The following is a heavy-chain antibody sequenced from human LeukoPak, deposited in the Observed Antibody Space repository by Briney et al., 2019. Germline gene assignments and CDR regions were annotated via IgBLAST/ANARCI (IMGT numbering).Heavy chain of an antibody. CDR2: ISYDGSNK. D-gene: IGHD5-18*01. CDR3: AKGHARGYSYGYNDY. J-gene: IGHJ4*02. CDR1: GFTFSSYA. Sequence: PGGSLRLSCAASGFTFSSYAMHWVRQAPGKGLEWVAVISYDGSNKYYADSVKGRFTISRDNSKNTLYLQMNSLRAEDTAVYYCAKGHARGYSYGYNDYWGQGTLVTVSS. V-gene: IGHV3-30-3*01.